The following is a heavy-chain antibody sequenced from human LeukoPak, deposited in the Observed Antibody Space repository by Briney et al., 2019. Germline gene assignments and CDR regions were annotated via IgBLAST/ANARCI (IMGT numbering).Heavy chain of an antibody. D-gene: IGHD6-13*01. Sequence: GGSLRLSCVAAEFTFSSYWMHWVRQAPGKGLVWVSRIDSGGSRTKYADSVKGRFTISRDNAENTLYLQLNSLRADDTAVYYCVRDRTAAAGEFDYWGQGALVTVSS. CDR1: EFTFSSYW. V-gene: IGHV3-74*03. CDR3: VRDRTAAAGEFDY. J-gene: IGHJ4*02. CDR2: IDSGGSRT.